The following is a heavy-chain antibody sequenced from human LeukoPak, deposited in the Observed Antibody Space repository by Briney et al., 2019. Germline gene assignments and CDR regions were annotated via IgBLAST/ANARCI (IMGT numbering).Heavy chain of an antibody. CDR1: GGSISSYY. CDR3: ARRGRQWLDHALDI. Sequence: SETLSLTCTVSGGSISSYYWSWIRQPPGKGLEWIGSIYYSGSTNYNPSLESRVTISVDTSKNQFSLRLTSVTAADTAVYYCARRGRQWLDHALDIWGQGTMVTVSS. D-gene: IGHD6-19*01. CDR2: IYYSGST. J-gene: IGHJ3*02. V-gene: IGHV4-59*08.